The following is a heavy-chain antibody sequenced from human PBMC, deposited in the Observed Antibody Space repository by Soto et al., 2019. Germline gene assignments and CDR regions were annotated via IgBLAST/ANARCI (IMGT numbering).Heavy chain of an antibody. CDR3: AKDSAYCGGDCRPMNYYYGMDV. CDR1: GFTFDDYT. CDR2: ISWDGGST. J-gene: IGHJ6*02. Sequence: GGSLRLSCAASGFTFDDYTMHWVRQAPGKGLEWVSLISWDGGSTYYADSVKGRFTISRDNSKNSLYLQMNSLRTEDTALYYCAKDSAYCGGDCRPMNYYYGMDVWGQGTTVTVSS. D-gene: IGHD2-21*02. V-gene: IGHV3-43*01.